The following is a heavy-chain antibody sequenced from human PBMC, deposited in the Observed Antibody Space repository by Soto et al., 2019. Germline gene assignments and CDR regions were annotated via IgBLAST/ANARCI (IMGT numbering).Heavy chain of an antibody. D-gene: IGHD3-16*01. CDR3: ARDVGTTDYVWGGFDY. V-gene: IGHV4-31*03. J-gene: IGHJ4*02. CDR2: IHYSGST. Sequence: QVQLQESGPGLVKPSQTLSLTCTVSGGSISSGGYYWSWIRQHPGKGLEWIGYIHYSGSTYFNPSLESRVTISADTSKNQFSLKLSSVTAADTAVYYCARDVGTTDYVWGGFDYWGQGTLVTVSS. CDR1: GGSISSGGYY.